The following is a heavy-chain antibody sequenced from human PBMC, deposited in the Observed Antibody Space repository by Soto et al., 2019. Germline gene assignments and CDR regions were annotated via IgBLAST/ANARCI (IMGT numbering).Heavy chain of an antibody. J-gene: IGHJ4*02. CDR2: IIPIFGTA. CDR1: GDTFSTYT. D-gene: IGHD3-22*01. V-gene: IGHV1-69*13. Sequence: ASVKVSFKASGDTFSTYTITWMRQAPGQGLEWMGGIIPIFGTANYAQKFQGRVTITADESTSTAYMELSSLRSEDTAVYYCARDYYDSSGYYYFDYWGQGTLVNVSS. CDR3: ARDYYDSSGYYYFDY.